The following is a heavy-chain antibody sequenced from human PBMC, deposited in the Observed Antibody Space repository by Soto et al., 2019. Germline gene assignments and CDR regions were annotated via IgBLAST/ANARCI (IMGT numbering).Heavy chain of an antibody. Sequence: SGPTLVNPTQTLTLNCTFSGFSLTSSGVGVGWIRQTPGGALEWLTLIYYNDDRRFSPSLKTRLTITGDTSKNQVVLSLTNVDPGDTATYFCAHSDGGYEIIFFDFWGQGIPVTVSS. V-gene: IGHV2-5*01. J-gene: IGHJ4*02. CDR1: GFSLTSSGVG. D-gene: IGHD5-12*01. CDR3: AHSDGGYEIIFFDF. CDR2: IYYNDDR.